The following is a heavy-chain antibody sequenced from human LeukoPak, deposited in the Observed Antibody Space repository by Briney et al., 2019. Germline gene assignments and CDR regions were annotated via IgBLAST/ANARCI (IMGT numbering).Heavy chain of an antibody. CDR3: VKTPGGAFDS. J-gene: IGHJ4*02. D-gene: IGHD4-23*01. Sequence: GGSLRLSCAASGFTFSNYWMSWVRQAPGKGLEWVANIKEDGRERFHVDSVKGRFTISRDNAKNSLYLQMNSLRAEDTAVYSCVKTPGGAFDSWGQGTLVTVSS. CDR2: IKEDGRER. V-gene: IGHV3-7*01. CDR1: GFTFSNYW.